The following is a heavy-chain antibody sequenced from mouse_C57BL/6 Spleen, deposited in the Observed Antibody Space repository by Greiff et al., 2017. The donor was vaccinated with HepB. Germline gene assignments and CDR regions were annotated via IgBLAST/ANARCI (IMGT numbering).Heavy chain of an antibody. CDR2: IISGGSYT. CDR3: ARSYDYGPSWFAY. V-gene: IGHV5-6*02. D-gene: IGHD2-4*01. Sequence: EVMLVESGGDLVKPGGSLKLSCAASGFTFSSYGMSWVRQTPDKRLEWVATIISGGSYTYYPDSVKGRFTISRDNAKNTLYLQMISLKSDDTAMYYCARSYDYGPSWFAYWGQGTLVTVSA. J-gene: IGHJ3*01. CDR1: GFTFSSYG.